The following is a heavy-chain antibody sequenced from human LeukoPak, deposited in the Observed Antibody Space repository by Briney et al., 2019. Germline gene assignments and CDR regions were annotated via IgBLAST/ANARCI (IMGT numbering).Heavy chain of an antibody. CDR3: AKDLGSSLDY. Sequence: QAGGSLRLSCAASGFTFSTYGMHWVRQAPGKGLEWVAFIRYDGSNKYYADSVKGRFTISRDDSKNTLYLQMNSLRAEDTAVYYCAKDLGSSLDYWGQGTLVTVSS. J-gene: IGHJ4*02. CDR2: IRYDGSNK. V-gene: IGHV3-30*02. D-gene: IGHD1-26*01. CDR1: GFTFSTYG.